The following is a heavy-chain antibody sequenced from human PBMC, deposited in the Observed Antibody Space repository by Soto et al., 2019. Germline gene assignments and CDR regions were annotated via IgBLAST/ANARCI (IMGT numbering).Heavy chain of an antibody. V-gene: IGHV3-23*01. CDR2: LSGSGGST. CDR3: ATDREDSSSHYVDY. CDR1: GFTFSSYA. D-gene: IGHD6-6*01. J-gene: IGHJ4*02. Sequence: EVQLLESGGGLVQPGGSLRLSWAASGFTFSSYAMNWVRQAPGKGLEWVSALSGSGGSTDYADSVKGRCTISRDNSKNTLYLQMNSLRAEDTAVYYCATDREDSSSHYVDYLGQGTLVTVSS.